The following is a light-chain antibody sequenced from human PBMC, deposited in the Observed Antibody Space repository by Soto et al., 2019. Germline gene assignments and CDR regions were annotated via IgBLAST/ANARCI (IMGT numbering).Light chain of an antibody. CDR2: GTS. CDR1: QSVGSRS. CDR3: PQYGRSPT. V-gene: IGKV3-20*01. J-gene: IGKJ1*01. Sequence: EIVLTQSPGTLSLSPGERATLSCRASQSVGSRSLAWYQQKPGQAPRVLLYGTSERATGIPDRFSGSGSGTEFTLTISRLEPEDFAVYFCPQYGRSPTFGQGTKVDIK.